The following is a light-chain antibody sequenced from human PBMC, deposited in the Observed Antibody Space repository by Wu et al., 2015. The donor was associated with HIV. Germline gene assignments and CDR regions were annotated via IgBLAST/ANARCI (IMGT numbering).Light chain of an antibody. CDR3: QQYNNWPWT. Sequence: EIVMTQSPATLSVSPGEGATLSCRASQSVTINLAWYRQKPGQTPKLLIYDASTRATGIPARFSGSGSGTEFTLTISSLQSEDFAVYYCQQYNNWPWTFGQGTKVEIK. J-gene: IGKJ1*01. V-gene: IGKV3-15*01. CDR2: DAS. CDR1: QSVTIN.